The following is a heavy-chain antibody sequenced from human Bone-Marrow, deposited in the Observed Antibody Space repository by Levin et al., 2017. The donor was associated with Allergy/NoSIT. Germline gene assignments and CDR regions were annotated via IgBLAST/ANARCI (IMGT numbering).Heavy chain of an antibody. Sequence: GGSLRLSCTASGITFGDYPLSWVRQAPGKGLEWVAFIRTNPFGATTEYASSVKGRFIISRDESKNIAYLQITGLKIEDTAVYYCTRGLNSYDSSGYYASWGQGSLVTVAS. CDR2: IRTNPFGATT. V-gene: IGHV3-49*04. J-gene: IGHJ5*02. D-gene: IGHD3-22*01. CDR1: GITFGDYP. CDR3: TRGLNSYDSSGYYAS.